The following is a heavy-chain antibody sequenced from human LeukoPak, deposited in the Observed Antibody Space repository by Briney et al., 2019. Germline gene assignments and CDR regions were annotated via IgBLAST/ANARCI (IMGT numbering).Heavy chain of an antibody. V-gene: IGHV3-9*01. CDR2: IGWNSGSI. CDR3: AKDKGGAKDY. Sequence: GGSLRLSCAASGFTFDDYAMHWVRQAPGKGLEWVSGIGWNSGSIGYADSVKGRFTISRDNAKNSLYLQMNSLRAEDTALYYCAKDKGGAKDYWGQGTLVTVSS. J-gene: IGHJ4*02. CDR1: GFTFDDYA. D-gene: IGHD1-26*01.